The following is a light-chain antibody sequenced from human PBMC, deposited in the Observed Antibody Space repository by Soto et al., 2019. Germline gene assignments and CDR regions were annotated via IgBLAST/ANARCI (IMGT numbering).Light chain of an antibody. CDR3: GSYTTSSTVV. V-gene: IGLV2-14*03. CDR2: DVN. Sequence: QSVLTQPASVSGSPGQSITISCTGTRSDVGYYPYVSWYQQHPGKAPKLMIYDVNSRPSGVSNRFSGSKSGNTASLTISGLQAKDEADYYCGSYTTSSTVVFGGGTKLTVL. J-gene: IGLJ2*01. CDR1: RSDVGYYPY.